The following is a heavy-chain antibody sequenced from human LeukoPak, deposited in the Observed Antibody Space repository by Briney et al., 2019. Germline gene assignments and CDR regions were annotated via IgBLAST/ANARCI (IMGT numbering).Heavy chain of an antibody. CDR3: ARAKAFDI. J-gene: IGHJ3*02. CDR1: GFTFSSYE. CDR2: IGSSGGTI. V-gene: IGHV3-48*03. Sequence: GGSLRLSCAASGFTFSSYEMNWVRQAPGKGLEWVSYIGSSGGTIYYADSVKGRFTISRDNAKNSLYLQMNSLRAEDTAVYYCARAKAFDIWGQGTMVTVSS.